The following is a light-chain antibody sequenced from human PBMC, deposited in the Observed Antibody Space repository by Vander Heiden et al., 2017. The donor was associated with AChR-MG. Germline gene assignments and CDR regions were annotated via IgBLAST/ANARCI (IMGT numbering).Light chain of an antibody. V-gene: IGKV3-11*01. CDR1: QSVSSY. J-gene: IGKJ2*01. Sequence: ELVLTQSPATLSLSPGERATLSCRASQSVSSYLAWYQQKPGQPPRLLIYDASSRATGIPARFSGSGSGTDFTLTISSLEPEDFAVYYCQQRSNWPPYTCGQGTKLEIK. CDR3: QQRSNWPPYT. CDR2: DAS.